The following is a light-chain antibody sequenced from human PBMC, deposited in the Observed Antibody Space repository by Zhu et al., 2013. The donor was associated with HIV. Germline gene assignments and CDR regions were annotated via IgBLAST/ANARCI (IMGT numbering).Light chain of an antibody. CDR2: DAS. V-gene: IGKV1-13*02. CDR3: QQFNTFPT. CDR1: QGIGSA. Sequence: AIQLTQSPSSLSTSIGDRVTITCRASQGIGSALAWYQQKPGGTPKLLIYDASNLESGVPPRFSGSGSGTDFTLIISSLQPEDLATYYCQQFNTFPTFGGGTKVEIK. J-gene: IGKJ4*01.